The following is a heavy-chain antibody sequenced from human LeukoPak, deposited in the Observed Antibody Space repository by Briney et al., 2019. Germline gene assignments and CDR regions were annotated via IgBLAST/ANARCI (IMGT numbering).Heavy chain of an antibody. CDR2: IYYSGST. CDR1: GGSISSNDYY. J-gene: IGHJ4*02. Sequence: SETLSLTCTVSGGSISSNDYYWGWIRQPQGKGLEWIASIYYSGSTYYNASLQSRVTISIETSKNQISLRLSSVTAADTAMYYCAKSGGYGLIDYWGQGTLVTVSS. V-gene: IGHV4-39*01. D-gene: IGHD1-26*01. CDR3: AKSGGYGLIDY.